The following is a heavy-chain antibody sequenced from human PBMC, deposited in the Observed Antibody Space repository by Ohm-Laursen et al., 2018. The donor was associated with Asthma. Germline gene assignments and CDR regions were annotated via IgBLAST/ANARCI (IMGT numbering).Heavy chain of an antibody. V-gene: IGHV4-30-4*02. J-gene: IGHJ4*02. CDR3: ARGDSYGYDY. D-gene: IGHD5-18*01. Sequence: SDTLSLTCPVSGGYISSGDYYWSWIRQPPGKGLEWIGYIYYSGSTYYNPSLKIRVTISVDTSKNQFSLKLSSVTAADTAVYYCARGDSYGYDYWGQGTLVTVSS. CDR1: GGYISSGDYY. CDR2: IYYSGST.